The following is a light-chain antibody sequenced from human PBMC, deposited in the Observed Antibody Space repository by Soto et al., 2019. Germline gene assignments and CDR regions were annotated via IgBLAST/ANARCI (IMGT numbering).Light chain of an antibody. CDR3: QQYNNWPGRT. Sequence: EIVMTQSPAPLSVSPGERASLSCRASQSVSSNLAWYQQKPGQAPRLLIYGASTRATGIPARFSGSGSGTEFTLTISSLQSEDFAVYYCQQYNNWPGRTFGQGTKVDIK. CDR1: QSVSSN. J-gene: IGKJ1*01. V-gene: IGKV3-15*01. CDR2: GAS.